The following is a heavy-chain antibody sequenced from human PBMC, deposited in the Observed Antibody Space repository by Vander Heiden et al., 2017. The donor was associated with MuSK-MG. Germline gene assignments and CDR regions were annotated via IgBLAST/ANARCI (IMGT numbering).Heavy chain of an antibody. V-gene: IGHV3-21*01. J-gene: IGHJ3*02. CDR2: SSSSSSYI. CDR1: GFTFSSYS. D-gene: IGHD5-18*01. Sequence: EVQLEESGGGLVKPGGSLRLSCAASGFTFSSYSMNWVRQAPGKGLEWVSSSSSSSSYIYYADSVKGRFTISRDNAKNSLYLQMNSLRAEDTAVYYCARAHTAMVEADAFDIWGQGTMVTVSS. CDR3: ARAHTAMVEADAFDI.